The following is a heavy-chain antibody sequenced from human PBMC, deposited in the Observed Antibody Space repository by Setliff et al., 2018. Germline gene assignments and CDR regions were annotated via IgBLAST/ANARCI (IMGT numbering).Heavy chain of an antibody. D-gene: IGHD3-10*01. CDR3: ARDSVTMVRGVIRSYYYYYMDV. CDR2: ISSSSHII. V-gene: IGHV3-48*01. CDR1: GFTFSGYS. Sequence: GGSLRLSCEASGFTFSGYSMNWVRQAPGKGLEWVSYISSSSHIISYADSVKGRFTTSRDNAKNSLYLQMNGLRAEDRAVYYCARDSVTMVRGVIRSYYYYYMDVWGKGTTVTVSS. J-gene: IGHJ6*03.